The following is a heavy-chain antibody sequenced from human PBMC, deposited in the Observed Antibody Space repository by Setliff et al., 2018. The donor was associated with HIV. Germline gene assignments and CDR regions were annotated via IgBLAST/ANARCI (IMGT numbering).Heavy chain of an antibody. D-gene: IGHD3-22*01. Sequence: SETLSLTCAVSSYSIDSGYYWAWIRQSPGRGPEWIGSVYHGGNTYYNPPLKSRVTISMDTSKNRFSLKLNSVTAADTAVYYCARDRHYYHSGAYGGSRDSFDFWGQGTMVTVSS. CDR3: ARDRHYYHSGAYGGSRDSFDF. V-gene: IGHV4-38-2*02. CDR1: SYSIDSGYY. J-gene: IGHJ3*01. CDR2: VYHGGNT.